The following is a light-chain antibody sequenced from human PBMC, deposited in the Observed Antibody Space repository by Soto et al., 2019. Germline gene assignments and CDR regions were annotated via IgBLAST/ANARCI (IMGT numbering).Light chain of an antibody. J-gene: IGKJ2*01. V-gene: IGKV1-5*03. CDR3: QQYKTYTYT. CDR1: QSIDRW. CDR2: RAS. Sequence: DIQMTQSPSTLSASVGDRVTITRRASQSIDRWLAWYQQKPGKAPKLLIYRASSLESGVPSRFSGSGSGTEFTLTISSLQPDDFTTYYCQQYKTYTYTFAQGTKLEIK.